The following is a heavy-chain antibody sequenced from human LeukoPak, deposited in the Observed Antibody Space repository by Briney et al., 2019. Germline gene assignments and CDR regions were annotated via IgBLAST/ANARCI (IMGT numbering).Heavy chain of an antibody. D-gene: IGHD5-24*01. CDR3: AKAPRDGYAPLDY. J-gene: IGHJ4*02. Sequence: HTGGSLRLSCTASGFTFVAYAMRWVRQAPGEGREWVLGINGLGGSTYSADSVKGRFTISRDDSKSMLYLQMDSLRAEDTAVYYCAKAPRDGYAPLDYWGQGALVTVSS. V-gene: IGHV3-23*01. CDR2: INGLGGST. CDR1: GFTFVAYA.